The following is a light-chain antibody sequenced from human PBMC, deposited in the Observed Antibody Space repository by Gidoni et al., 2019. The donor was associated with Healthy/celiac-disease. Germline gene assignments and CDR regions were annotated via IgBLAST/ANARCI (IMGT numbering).Light chain of an antibody. CDR3: HQRSNWPLFT. Sequence: EIVLTQSPATLSLSPGERATLSCRASQSVSSYLAWYQQKPGQAPRLLIHDASYRATGIPARFSGSGSGTDFTLTISSLEPEDFAVYYCHQRSNWPLFTFGPGTKVDIK. J-gene: IGKJ3*01. V-gene: IGKV3-11*01. CDR2: DAS. CDR1: QSVSSY.